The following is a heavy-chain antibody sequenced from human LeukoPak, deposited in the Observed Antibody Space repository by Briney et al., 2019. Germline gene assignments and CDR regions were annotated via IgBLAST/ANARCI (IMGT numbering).Heavy chain of an antibody. J-gene: IGHJ4*02. CDR1: GGSFSGYY. Sequence: SETLSLTXAVYGGSFSGYYWNWIRQPPGKGREWIGEINHSGSANYNPSLKSRVNLSIDTSKNQFFLKLTSVTAADTAVYYCARRVDYWGQGTLVTVSS. CDR2: INHSGSA. CDR3: ARRVDY. V-gene: IGHV4-34*01.